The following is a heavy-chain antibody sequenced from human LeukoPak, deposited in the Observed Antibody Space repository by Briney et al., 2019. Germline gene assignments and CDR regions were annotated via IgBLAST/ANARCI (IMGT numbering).Heavy chain of an antibody. CDR1: GGSFSGYY. CDR2: INHSGST. Sequence: SETLSLTCAVYGGSFSGYYWSWIRQPPGKGLEWIGEINHSGSTNYNPSLKSRVTISVDTSKNQFSLKLSSVTAADTAVYYCARRNYVWGSYRPFGYWGQGTLVTVSS. J-gene: IGHJ4*02. D-gene: IGHD3-16*02. V-gene: IGHV4-34*01. CDR3: ARRNYVWGSYRPFGY.